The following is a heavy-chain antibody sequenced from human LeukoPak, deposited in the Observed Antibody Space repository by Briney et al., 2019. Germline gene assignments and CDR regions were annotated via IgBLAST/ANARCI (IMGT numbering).Heavy chain of an antibody. CDR2: IKYDGTST. CDR1: GFSFSSDW. J-gene: IGHJ5*02. D-gene: IGHD1-14*01. V-gene: IGHV3-74*01. CDR3: ARGYHMST. Sequence: GGSLRLSCAASGFSFSSDWMHWVRQTPGEGLVWVSRIKYDGTSTTYADSVKGRFTISRDNAKNTLYLQMNSLRAEDTAVYYCARGYHMSTWGQGTLVTVSS.